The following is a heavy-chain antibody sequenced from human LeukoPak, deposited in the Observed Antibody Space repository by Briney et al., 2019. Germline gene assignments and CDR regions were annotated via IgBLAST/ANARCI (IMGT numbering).Heavy chain of an antibody. CDR2: IRYDGTNK. CDR3: TKDCLRLGEDCY. Sequence: GGSLRLFCAASGVTFSKYSMHWVRQAPGKGLEWVAFIRYDGTNKDYVNSVKGRFTISRDNSKNTLYLQMNSLRPEDTAVYYCTKDCLRLGEDCYWGQGTLVTVSS. V-gene: IGHV3-30*02. D-gene: IGHD3-16*01. J-gene: IGHJ4*02. CDR1: GVTFSKYS.